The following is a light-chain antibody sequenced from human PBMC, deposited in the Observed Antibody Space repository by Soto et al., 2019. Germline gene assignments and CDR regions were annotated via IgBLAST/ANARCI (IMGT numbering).Light chain of an antibody. Sequence: QSALTQPASVSGSPGQSITISCTGTSSDVGGYNDVSWYKQHPGKAPKLMIYDVSNRPSGVSNLFSGSKSGNTASMTISGLQAEDEADYYCSSYTSSSTWVFGGGTQLTVL. CDR3: SSYTSSSTWV. CDR1: SSDVGGYND. CDR2: DVS. J-gene: IGLJ3*02. V-gene: IGLV2-14*01.